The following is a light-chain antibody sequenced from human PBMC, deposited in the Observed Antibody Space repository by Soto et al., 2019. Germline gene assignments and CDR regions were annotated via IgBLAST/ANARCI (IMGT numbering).Light chain of an antibody. J-gene: IGLJ1*01. CDR2: ERS. CDR3: CSFTASNTDV. CDR1: SSDFGPYTL. V-gene: IGLV2-23*01. Sequence: SALTQPASVSGSPGQSITISYTGSSSDFGPYTLVSWYQHHPGKVPKLIIYERSKRPSGVSDRFSGSKSGNTASLSISRLQAEDEAVYYCCSFTASNTDVFSSGTKVPVL.